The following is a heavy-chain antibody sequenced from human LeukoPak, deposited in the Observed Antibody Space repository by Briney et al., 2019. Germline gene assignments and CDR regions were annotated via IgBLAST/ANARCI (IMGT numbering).Heavy chain of an antibody. CDR1: GFTFSSYG. D-gene: IGHD2-2*01. Sequence: GRSLRLSCAASGFTFSSYGMHWVRQAPGKGLEWVAFIRYDGSNKYYADSVKGRFTISRDNSKNTLYLQMNSLRAEDTAVYYCAKDQFVVVPATDAFDIWGQGTMVTVSS. J-gene: IGHJ3*02. V-gene: IGHV3-30*02. CDR2: IRYDGSNK. CDR3: AKDQFVVVPATDAFDI.